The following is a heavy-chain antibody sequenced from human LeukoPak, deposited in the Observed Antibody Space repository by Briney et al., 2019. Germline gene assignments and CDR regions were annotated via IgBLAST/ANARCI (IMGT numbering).Heavy chain of an antibody. Sequence: GGSLRLSCAASGFTFSSYAMHWVRQAPGKGLEWVAVISYDGSNKYYADSVKGRFTISRDNSKNTLYLQMNSLRAEDTAVYYCARGRGYYFDYWGQGTLVTVSS. CDR2: ISYDGSNK. J-gene: IGHJ4*02. CDR1: GFTFSSYA. CDR3: ARGRGYYFDY. V-gene: IGHV3-30-3*01.